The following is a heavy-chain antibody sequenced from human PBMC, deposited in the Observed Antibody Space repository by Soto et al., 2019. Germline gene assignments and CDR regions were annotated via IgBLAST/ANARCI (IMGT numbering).Heavy chain of an antibody. Sequence: QVQLQESGPGLVKPSETLSRTCTVSGGSISSYYWSWIRQPPGKGLEWIGYIYYSGSTNYNPSLKSRVTISVDTSKNQFSLKLSSVTAADTAVYYCARGLIWFGELRYYYYDMDVWGKGTTVTVSS. CDR1: GGSISSYY. D-gene: IGHD3-10*01. CDR3: ARGLIWFGELRYYYYDMDV. CDR2: IYYSGST. V-gene: IGHV4-59*01. J-gene: IGHJ6*03.